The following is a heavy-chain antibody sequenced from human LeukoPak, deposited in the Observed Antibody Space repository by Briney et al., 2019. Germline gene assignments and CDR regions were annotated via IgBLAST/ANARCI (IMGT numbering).Heavy chain of an antibody. CDR2: ISAYNGNT. CDR1: GYTFTSYG. J-gene: IGHJ3*02. D-gene: IGHD6-13*01. CDR3: ARDLAPGYSSSWYPAFDI. V-gene: IGHV1-18*01. Sequence: ASVKVSCKASGYTFTSYGISWVRQAPGQGLEWMGWISAYNGNTNYAQKLQGRVTMTTDTSTSTAYMELRSLRSGDTAVYYCARDLAPGYSSSWYPAFDIGGQGTMVTVSS.